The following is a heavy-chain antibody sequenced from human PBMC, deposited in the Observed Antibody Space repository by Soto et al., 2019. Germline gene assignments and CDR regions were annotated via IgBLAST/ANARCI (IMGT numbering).Heavy chain of an antibody. J-gene: IGHJ3*02. CDR2: INAGNGNT. CDR1: GYTFTSYA. CDR3: ARDSRTNEEYYDYVWGSYLGNAFDI. Sequence: QVQLVQSGAEVKKPGASVKVSCKASGYTFTSYAMHWVRQAPGQRLEWMGWINAGNGNTKYSQKFQGRVTITRDTSASTAYMELSSLRSEDTAVYYCARDSRTNEEYYDYVWGSYLGNAFDIWGQGTMVTVSS. V-gene: IGHV1-3*01. D-gene: IGHD3-16*02.